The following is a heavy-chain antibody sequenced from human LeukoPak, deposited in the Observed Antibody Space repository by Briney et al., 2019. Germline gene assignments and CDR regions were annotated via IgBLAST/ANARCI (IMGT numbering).Heavy chain of an antibody. CDR3: ARDVIVVVPAAGRYYYGMDV. CDR1: GDSINGYF. J-gene: IGHJ6*02. D-gene: IGHD2-2*01. CDR2: IHYSGAT. Sequence: SETLSLTCTVSGDSINGYFWSWIRQTPGKGLEWVGYIHYSGATNYNPSLKSRVTMSADKSKNQCSLKLSTVTAADTAVYEYARDVIVVVPAAGRYYYGMDVWGQGTTVTVSS. V-gene: IGHV4-59*12.